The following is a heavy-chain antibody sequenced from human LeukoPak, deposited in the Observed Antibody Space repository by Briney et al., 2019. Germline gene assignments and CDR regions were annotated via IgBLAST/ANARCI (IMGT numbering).Heavy chain of an antibody. CDR2: IYSSDADT. CDR1: GYRFSDYW. J-gene: IGHJ4*02. CDR3: ARLPQSVYFDY. Sequence: RQSLKISCKGSGYRFSDYWHGWVRQMPGKGLEWMVIIYSSDADTRYSPSFQGQVTISADKSISTAFLQWRSLKASDTAMYYCARLPQSVYFDYWGQGTLVTVSS. V-gene: IGHV5-51*01.